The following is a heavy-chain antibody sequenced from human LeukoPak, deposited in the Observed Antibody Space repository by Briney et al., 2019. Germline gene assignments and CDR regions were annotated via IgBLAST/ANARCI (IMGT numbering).Heavy chain of an antibody. Sequence: SETLSLTCAVYGGSFSGYYWSWIRQPPGKGLEWIGEINHSGSTNYNPSLKNRVTISVDTSKNQFSLKLSSVTAADTAVYYCARGAPAVLRFLEWFNWFDPWGQGTLVTVS. D-gene: IGHD3-3*01. CDR2: INHSGST. V-gene: IGHV4-34*01. CDR3: ARGAPAVLRFLEWFNWFDP. CDR1: GGSFSGYY. J-gene: IGHJ5*02.